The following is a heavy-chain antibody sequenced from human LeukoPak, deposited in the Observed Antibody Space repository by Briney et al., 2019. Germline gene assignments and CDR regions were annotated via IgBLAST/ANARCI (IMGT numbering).Heavy chain of an antibody. CDR3: ARGEYCSGGSCYSAAFDI. V-gene: IGHV3-74*01. CDR2: IYSDGSST. CDR1: GFTFSSYW. J-gene: IGHJ3*02. Sequence: GGSREASCAASGFTFSSYWLHWVGQAPGKGLVWVSRIYSDGSSTNYADSVKGRCTICRDNAKNTLYLQMNSLRAEDTAVYYCARGEYCSGGSCYSAAFDIWGQGTMVTVSS. D-gene: IGHD2-15*01.